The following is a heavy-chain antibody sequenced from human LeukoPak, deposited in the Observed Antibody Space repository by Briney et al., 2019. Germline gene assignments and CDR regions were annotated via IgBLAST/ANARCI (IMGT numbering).Heavy chain of an antibody. Sequence: SGTLSLTCIVSGGSVSSGSHYWSWIRQPPGTGLEWLGYIYYTGNTNYNPSLKSRVTISVDTSKNQFSLNLSPVTAADTAVYYCARSSITARSFFSYWGQGTLVTVSS. J-gene: IGHJ4*02. D-gene: IGHD6-6*01. CDR2: IYYTGNT. V-gene: IGHV4-61*01. CDR3: ARSSITARSFFSY. CDR1: GGSVSSGSHY.